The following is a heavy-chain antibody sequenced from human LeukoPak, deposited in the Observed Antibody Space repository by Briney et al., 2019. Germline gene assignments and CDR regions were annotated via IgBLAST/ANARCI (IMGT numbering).Heavy chain of an antibody. D-gene: IGHD6-19*01. J-gene: IGHJ4*02. Sequence: PSRTLSLTCAVSRDSISGAVYYCTWIRHHPGKGLEWIGHIDQTGSTYYNPSLKTRFTISVDVSKSQSSLQLRSVTAADTAVSYCARGPDHSSGHYPIDYWGQGTLATVSS. CDR3: ARGPDHSSGHYPIDY. CDR1: RDSISGAVYY. V-gene: IGHV4-31*11. CDR2: IDQTGST.